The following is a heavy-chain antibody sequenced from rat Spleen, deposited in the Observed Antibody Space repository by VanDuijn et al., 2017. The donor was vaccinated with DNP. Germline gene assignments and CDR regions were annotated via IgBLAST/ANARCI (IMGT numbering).Heavy chain of an antibody. Sequence: EVQLVESGGGLVQPGRSLKLSCAASGFTFSDYYMAWVRQAPTEGLECVAYISYHGGHTYYGDSVKGRFTISRDNTKSNLYIQMSSLTSEDMATYYCARWEGDYFDYWGQGVVVTVSS. D-gene: IGHD1-11*01. J-gene: IGHJ2*01. V-gene: IGHV5-22*01. CDR3: ARWEGDYFDY. CDR2: ISYHGGHT. CDR1: GFTFSDYY.